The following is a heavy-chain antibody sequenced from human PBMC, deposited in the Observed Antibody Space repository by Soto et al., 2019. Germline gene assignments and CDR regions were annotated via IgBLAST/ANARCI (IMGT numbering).Heavy chain of an antibody. V-gene: IGHV4-59*01. J-gene: IGHJ6*03. CDR1: GGSISSYY. CDR3: AIVRVVPAPYYKDV. CDR2: IYYSGST. D-gene: IGHD2-21*01. Sequence: NPSETLSLTCTVSGGSISSYYWSWIRQPPGKGLEWIGYIYYSGSTNYNPSLKSRVTISVDTSKNQFSLKLSSVTAADTAVYYCAIVRVVPAPYYKDVWGKGTMVTVSS.